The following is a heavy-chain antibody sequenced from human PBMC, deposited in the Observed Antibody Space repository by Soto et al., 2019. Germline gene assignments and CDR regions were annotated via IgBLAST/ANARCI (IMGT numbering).Heavy chain of an antibody. CDR3: ARLGYCSSATCKYYFYYYGMDV. V-gene: IGHV3-48*02. D-gene: IGHD2-2*01. CDR1: GFSFGSYS. J-gene: IGHJ6*02. CDR2: ISGRGTTT. Sequence: GGSLRLSCEASGFSFGSYSMNWVRQAPGKGLGWVSFISGRGTTTYYADSVRGRFTVSRDNAKNSLSLEVNSLRDEDTAVYYWARLGYCSSATCKYYFYYYGMDVWGRGTTVTASS.